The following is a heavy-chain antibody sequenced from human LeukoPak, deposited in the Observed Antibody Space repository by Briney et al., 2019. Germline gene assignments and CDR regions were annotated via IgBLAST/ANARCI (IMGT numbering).Heavy chain of an antibody. CDR2: ISITRTSYI. CDR3: ARDRSGDTMIYDY. J-gene: IGHJ4*02. D-gene: IGHD3-22*01. CDR1: GFTFGSYT. V-gene: IGHV3-21*01. Sequence: GGSLRLSCAASGFTFGSYTMNWVRQAPGKGLDWVSSISITRTSYIYYTDSVKGRFTISRDNAKNSLYLHMNSLRAEDTAVYYCARDRSGDTMIYDYWGQGTLVTVSS.